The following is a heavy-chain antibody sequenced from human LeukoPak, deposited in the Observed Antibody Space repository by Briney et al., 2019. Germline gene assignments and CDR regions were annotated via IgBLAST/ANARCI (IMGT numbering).Heavy chain of an antibody. J-gene: IGHJ4*02. V-gene: IGHV4-39*01. D-gene: IGHD3-10*01. Sequence: PSETLSLTCTASGGSISSSAYFWVWLRQPPGKGLEWIGSISYSGTTYYNPSLKSRVTISADTSNNQFSLRVSSVTAADTAVYYCARSNSGSYYRFDHWGQGTLVTVSS. CDR3: ARSNSGSYYRFDH. CDR2: ISYSGTT. CDR1: GGSISSSAYF.